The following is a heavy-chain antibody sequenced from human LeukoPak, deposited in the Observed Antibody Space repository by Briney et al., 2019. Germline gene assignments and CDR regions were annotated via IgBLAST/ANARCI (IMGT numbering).Heavy chain of an antibody. Sequence: SETLSLTCTVSGGSISSGDYYWSWIRQPPGKGLEWIGYIYYSGSTYYNPSPKSRVTISVDTSKNQFSLKLSSVTAADTAVYYCARVNLEVIVVPPLRWFDPWGQGTLVTVSS. CDR1: GGSISSGDYY. CDR3: ARVNLEVIVVPPLRWFDP. D-gene: IGHD3-22*01. V-gene: IGHV4-30-4*01. J-gene: IGHJ5*02. CDR2: IYYSGST.